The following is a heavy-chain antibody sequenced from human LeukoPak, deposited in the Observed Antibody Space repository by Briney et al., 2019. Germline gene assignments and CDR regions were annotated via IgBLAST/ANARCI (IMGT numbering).Heavy chain of an antibody. CDR2: ISAYNGNT. Sequence: ASVKVSCKASGYTFTSYGISWVRQAPGQGLEWMGWISAYNGNTNYAQKLQGRVTMTTDTSTSTVYMELSSLRSEDTAVYYCARQPSPYYYYSSGYQNWFDPWGQGTLVTVSS. V-gene: IGHV1-18*01. CDR3: ARQPSPYYYYSSGYQNWFDP. CDR1: GYTFTSYG. D-gene: IGHD3-22*01. J-gene: IGHJ5*02.